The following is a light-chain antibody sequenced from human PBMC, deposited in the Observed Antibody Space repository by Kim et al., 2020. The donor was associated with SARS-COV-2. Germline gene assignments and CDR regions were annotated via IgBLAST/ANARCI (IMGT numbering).Light chain of an antibody. V-gene: IGLV3-19*01. CDR3: NSPDSGVNHVV. Sequence: LVQTVTITCPGDRLISYFAICYHQIPGQAPLLLIYDKNNRPSWIPDRFSGSSSRNTASFTISASQAEDVAVYYCNSPDSGVNHVVFGGGTQLTVL. CDR1: RLISYF. CDR2: DKN. J-gene: IGLJ3*02.